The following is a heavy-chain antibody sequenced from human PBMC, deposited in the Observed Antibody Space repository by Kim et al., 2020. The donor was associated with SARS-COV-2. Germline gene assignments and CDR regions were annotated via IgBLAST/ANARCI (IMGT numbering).Heavy chain of an antibody. J-gene: IGHJ3*02. CDR1: GYTFTSYG. CDR3: ARDLVELERRISAFDI. Sequence: ASVKVSCKASGYTFTSYGISWVRQAPGQGLEWMGWISAYNGNTNYAQKLQGRVTMTKDTSTSTAYMELRSLRSDDTAVYYCARDLVELERRISAFDIWGQGTMVTVSS. V-gene: IGHV1-18*01. D-gene: IGHD1-1*01. CDR2: ISAYNGNT.